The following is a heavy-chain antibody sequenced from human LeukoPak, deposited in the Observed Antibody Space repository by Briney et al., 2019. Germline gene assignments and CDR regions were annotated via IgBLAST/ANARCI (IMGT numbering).Heavy chain of an antibody. CDR2: INPNSGDT. J-gene: IGHJ4*02. D-gene: IGHD6-25*01. V-gene: IGHV1-2*04. CDR3: STPGTSGGIDY. Sequence: ASVSVSCTASGYTFTGYYMHWVRQAPGQGREWMGRINPNSGDTNYAQNFQGWVTMTSDTSIRTAYMELNRLRSDGTAMYYCSTPGTSGGIDYWGQGTLVTVSS. CDR1: GYTFTGYY.